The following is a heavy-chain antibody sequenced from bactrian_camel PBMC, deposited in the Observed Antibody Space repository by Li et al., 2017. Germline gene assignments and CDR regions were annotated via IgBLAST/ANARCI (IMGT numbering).Heavy chain of an antibody. J-gene: IGHJ6*01. CDR1: GFTFSNYD. Sequence: DVQLVESGGGLVQPGGSLRLSCVASGFTFSNYDMSWVRQAPGKEPEFVSSISADGTTRFADSVKGRFTISEDKAKVYLQINSLKSEDTALYYCAAVTYYSGAYLFLALPFSYWGQGTQVTVS. CDR3: AAVTYYSGAYLFLALPFSY. CDR2: ISADGTT. V-gene: IGHV3S40*01. D-gene: IGHD2*01.